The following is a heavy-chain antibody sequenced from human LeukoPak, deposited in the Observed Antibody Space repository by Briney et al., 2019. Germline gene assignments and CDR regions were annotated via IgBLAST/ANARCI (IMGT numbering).Heavy chain of an antibody. CDR3: AKAKYCSAGTCYFDY. J-gene: IGHJ4*02. D-gene: IGHD2-15*01. CDR1: GFTFSSYA. Sequence: GSLTLSCAASGFTFSSYAISWVRQAPGKGLEWVSTISSSGDSTYYADSVKGRFTISRDNSENTLYLQMSSLRAEDTAVYYCAKAKYCSAGTCYFDYWGQGTLVTVSS. CDR2: ISSSGDST. V-gene: IGHV3-23*01.